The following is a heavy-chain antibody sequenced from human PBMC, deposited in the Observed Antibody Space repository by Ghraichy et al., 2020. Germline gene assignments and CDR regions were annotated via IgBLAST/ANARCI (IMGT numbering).Heavy chain of an antibody. CDR3: ASFRRMLAAPGKGRGNYYYGMDV. CDR2: INHSGST. D-gene: IGHD6-13*01. Sequence: SETLSLTCAVYGGSFSGYYWSWIRQPPGKGLEWIGEINHSGSTNYNPSLKSRVTISVDTSKNQFSLKLSSVTAADTAVYYCASFRRMLAAPGKGRGNYYYGMDVWGQGATVTVSS. CDR1: GGSFSGYY. V-gene: IGHV4-34*01. J-gene: IGHJ6*02.